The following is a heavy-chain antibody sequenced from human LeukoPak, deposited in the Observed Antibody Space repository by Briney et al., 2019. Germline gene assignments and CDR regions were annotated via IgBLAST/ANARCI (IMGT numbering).Heavy chain of an antibody. D-gene: IGHD6-19*01. CDR1: GFTFSSYW. Sequence: GGSLRLSCAASGFTFSSYWMSWVRQAPGKGLEWVANMKQDGNEKHYVGSVEGRFTISRDNAQNSLYLQMNSLRAEDTAVYYCARDGSGWSAYWGQGTLVTVSS. CDR3: ARDGSGWSAY. CDR2: MKQDGNEK. J-gene: IGHJ4*02. V-gene: IGHV3-7*01.